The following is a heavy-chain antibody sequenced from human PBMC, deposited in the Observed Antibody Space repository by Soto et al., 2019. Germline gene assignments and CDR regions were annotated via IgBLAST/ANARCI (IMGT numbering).Heavy chain of an antibody. D-gene: IGHD4-4*01. V-gene: IGHV4-59*01. Sequence: TSETLSLTCTVSGGSISSFYWSWIRQPPGKGLEWIGYIYYSGSTNYNPSLKSRVTISVDTSKNQFSLKLSSVTAADTAVYYCARDLRSRLYSNYDNCFDPWGQGTLVTVSS. CDR2: IYYSGST. CDR3: ARDLRSRLYSNYDNCFDP. CDR1: GGSISSFY. J-gene: IGHJ5*02.